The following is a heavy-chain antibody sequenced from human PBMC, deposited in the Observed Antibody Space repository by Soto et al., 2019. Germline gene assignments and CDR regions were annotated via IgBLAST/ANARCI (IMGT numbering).Heavy chain of an antibody. Sequence: QVQLVQSGAEEKKPGASVKVSCKASGYTFTSYAMHWVRQAPGQRLEWMGWINAGNGNTKYSQKFQGRVTITRDTAASTAYMELSSLRSEDTAVYYCARDLGYALPDYWGQGTLVTVSS. CDR2: INAGNGNT. D-gene: IGHD2-15*01. J-gene: IGHJ4*02. V-gene: IGHV1-3*05. CDR1: GYTFTSYA. CDR3: ARDLGYALPDY.